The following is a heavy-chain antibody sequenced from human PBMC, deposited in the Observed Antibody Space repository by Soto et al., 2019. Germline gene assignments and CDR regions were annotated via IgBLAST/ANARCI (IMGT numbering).Heavy chain of an antibody. V-gene: IGHV1-69*13. D-gene: IGHD3-10*01. Sequence: ASVKVSCEASGGTFSSYAISWVRQAPGQGLEWMGGIIPIFGTANYAQKFQGRVTITADESTSTAYMELSSLRSEDTAVYYCARGKGGYAFDIWGQGTMVTVSS. J-gene: IGHJ3*02. CDR3: ARGKGGYAFDI. CDR2: IIPIFGTA. CDR1: GGTFSSYA.